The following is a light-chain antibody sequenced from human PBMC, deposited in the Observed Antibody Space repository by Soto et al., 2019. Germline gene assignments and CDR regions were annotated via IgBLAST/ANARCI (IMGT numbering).Light chain of an antibody. V-gene: IGKV3-20*01. CDR3: QVYFRSPL. Sequence: EIVLTQSPDTLSLSPGERATLSCRASQSVGSNYLAWYQQKPGQAPKLLMYDASGRASGIPDRFSGSGSGTDFTLTISRLEPEDFAVYYCQVYFRSPLFGGGTNVDI. CDR2: DAS. CDR1: QSVGSNY. J-gene: IGKJ4*01.